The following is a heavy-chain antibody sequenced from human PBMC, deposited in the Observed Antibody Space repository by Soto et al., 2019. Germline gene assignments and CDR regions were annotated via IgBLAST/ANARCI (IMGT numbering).Heavy chain of an antibody. J-gene: IGHJ6*02. CDR3: AAETGVQGVAGTTAYYYYGMDV. CDR2: IVVGSGNT. D-gene: IGHD6-19*01. V-gene: IGHV1-58*01. CDR1: GFTFTSSA. Sequence: QMQLVQSGPEVKKPGTSVKVSCKASGFTFTSSAVQWVRQARGQRLEWIGWIVVGSGNTNYAQKFQERVTITRDMSTSTAYMELSSLRSEDTAVYYCAAETGVQGVAGTTAYYYYGMDVWGQGTTVTVSS.